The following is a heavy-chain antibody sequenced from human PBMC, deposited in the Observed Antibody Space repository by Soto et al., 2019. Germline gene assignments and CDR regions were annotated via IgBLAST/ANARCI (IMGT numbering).Heavy chain of an antibody. CDR2: IYSGGST. Sequence: GGSLRLSCAASGFTVSSNYMSWVRQAPGKGLEWVSVIYSGGSTYYADSVKGRFTISRDNSKNTLYLQMNSLRAEDTAVYYCARDLGSSSSDHYYYYGMDVWGQGTTVTSP. D-gene: IGHD6-6*01. J-gene: IGHJ6*02. V-gene: IGHV3-53*01. CDR3: ARDLGSSSSDHYYYYGMDV. CDR1: GFTVSSNY.